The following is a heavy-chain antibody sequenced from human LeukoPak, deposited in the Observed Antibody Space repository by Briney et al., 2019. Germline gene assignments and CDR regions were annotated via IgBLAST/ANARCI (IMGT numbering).Heavy chain of an antibody. CDR2: ISGSGDST. CDR3: ATDLTYYYDSGGYYYEDY. V-gene: IGHV3-23*01. J-gene: IGHJ4*02. CDR1: GFTFSSYA. D-gene: IGHD3-22*01. Sequence: PGGSLRLSCAASGFTFSSYAMSWVRQAPGKGLEWVSVISGSGDSTYYVDSVKGRFTISRDNSKNTLYLQMNSLRAEDTAVYYCATDLTYYYDSGGYYYEDYWGQGTLVTVSS.